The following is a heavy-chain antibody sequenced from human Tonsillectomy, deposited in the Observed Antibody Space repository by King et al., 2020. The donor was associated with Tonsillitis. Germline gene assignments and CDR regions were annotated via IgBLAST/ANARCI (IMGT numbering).Heavy chain of an antibody. Sequence: VQLVESGGGVVQPGRSLRLSCAASGFTFSSYAMHWVRQAPGKGLEWVAVISYDGSNKYYADSVKGRFTISRDNSKNTLYLQMNSVRAEDTAVYYCVSLGAVVRGGYWGQGTLVTVSS. D-gene: IGHD4-23*01. CDR3: VSLGAVVRGGY. J-gene: IGHJ4*02. V-gene: IGHV3-30-3*01. CDR1: GFTFSSYA. CDR2: ISYDGSNK.